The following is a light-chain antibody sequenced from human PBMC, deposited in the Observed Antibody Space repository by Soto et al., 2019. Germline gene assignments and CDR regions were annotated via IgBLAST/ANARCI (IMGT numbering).Light chain of an antibody. CDR3: QQANSFPWT. Sequence: DIQMTQSPSSVSASVGDRVTMTCRASQGISSWLVWYQQKPGKAPKRLIYAESSLQSGVPSRFSGSGSGTDLTLTISGLQPEDLATYYCQQANSFPWTCGQGTKVDIK. CDR2: AES. CDR1: QGISSW. J-gene: IGKJ1*01. V-gene: IGKV1-12*01.